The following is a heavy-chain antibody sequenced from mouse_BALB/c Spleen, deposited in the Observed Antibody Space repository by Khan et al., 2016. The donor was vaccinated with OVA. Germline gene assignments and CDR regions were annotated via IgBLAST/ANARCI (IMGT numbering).Heavy chain of an antibody. J-gene: IGHJ3*01. Sequence: QIQLVQSGPELKKPGETVKISCKASGYTFTNYGMNWVKQAPGKGLKWMGWINTYTGEPTYADDFKGRFAFSLETSASTAYLQTNNLKNEDTPTYFFARSNCNYWFAYWGQGTLVTVSA. CDR2: INTYTGEP. CDR3: ARSNCNYWFAY. CDR1: GYTFTNYG. V-gene: IGHV9-3-1*01. D-gene: IGHD2-1*01.